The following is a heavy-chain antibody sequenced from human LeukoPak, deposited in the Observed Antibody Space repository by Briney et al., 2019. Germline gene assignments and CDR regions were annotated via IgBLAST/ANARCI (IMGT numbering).Heavy chain of an antibody. CDR2: ISSSSSYI. Sequence: GGSLRLSCAASGFTFDDYGMSWVRQAPGKGLEWVSSISSSSSYIYYADSVKGRFTISRDNAKNSLYLQMNSLRAEDTAVYYCARDGIAAAGSWDYWGQGTLVTVSS. D-gene: IGHD6-13*01. CDR3: ARDGIAAAGSWDY. V-gene: IGHV3-21*01. CDR1: GFTFDDYG. J-gene: IGHJ4*02.